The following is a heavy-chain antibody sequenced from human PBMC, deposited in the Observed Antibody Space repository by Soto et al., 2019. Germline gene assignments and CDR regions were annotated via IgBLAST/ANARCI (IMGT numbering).Heavy chain of an antibody. Sequence: QVQLVQSGAEVKKPGASVKVSCKASGYTFTSYGISWVRQAPGQGLEWMGWISAYNGNTNHAQKLQGRVTMTTDTSRSTGYVEQRSLTSDDTAVYYCASVSYYYDSSGYPDWWGEGSLVIVFS. V-gene: IGHV1-18*01. CDR3: ASVSYYYDSSGYPDW. D-gene: IGHD3-22*01. J-gene: IGHJ4*02. CDR1: GYTFTSYG. CDR2: ISAYNGNT.